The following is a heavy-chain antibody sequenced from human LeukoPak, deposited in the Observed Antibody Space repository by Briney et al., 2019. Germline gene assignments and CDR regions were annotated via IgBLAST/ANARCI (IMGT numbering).Heavy chain of an antibody. CDR1: GGSISSYY. J-gene: IGHJ2*01. Sequence: SETLSLTCTVSGGSISSYYWSWIRQPPGKGLEWIGYIYYSGSTNYNPSLKSRVTISVDTSKNQFSLKLSSVTAADTAVYYCARGTENPMAIGPYWYFDLWGRGTLVTVSS. CDR3: ARGTENPMAIGPYWYFDL. CDR2: IYYSGST. D-gene: IGHD3-10*01. V-gene: IGHV4-59*01.